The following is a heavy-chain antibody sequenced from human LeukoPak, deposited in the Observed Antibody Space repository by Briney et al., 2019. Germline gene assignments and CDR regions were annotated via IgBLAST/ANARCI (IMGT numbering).Heavy chain of an antibody. CDR1: GFTFSSYS. Sequence: GGSLRLSCAASGFTFSSYSMNWVRQAPGKGLEWVSSISSSSSYIYYADSVKGRFTISRDNAKNSLYLQMNSLRAEDTAVYYCAKDRITMVRGVYSDIWGQGTMVTVSS. CDR3: AKDRITMVRGVYSDI. D-gene: IGHD3-10*01. J-gene: IGHJ3*02. CDR2: ISSSSSYI. V-gene: IGHV3-21*04.